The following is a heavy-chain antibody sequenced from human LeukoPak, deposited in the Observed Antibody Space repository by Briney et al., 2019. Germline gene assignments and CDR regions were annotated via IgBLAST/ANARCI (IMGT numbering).Heavy chain of an antibody. CDR1: GGSISSYY. D-gene: IGHD1-26*01. CDR2: SYTSGST. Sequence: PSETLSLTCTVSGGSISSYYWSWILQPAGKGLEGIGRSYTSGSTNYNRSRKSRVTMSVDTSKNQSSLKLRSVTAADTAVHYCARESGSQDYWGQGTLVTVSS. J-gene: IGHJ4*02. CDR3: ARESGSQDY. V-gene: IGHV4-4*07.